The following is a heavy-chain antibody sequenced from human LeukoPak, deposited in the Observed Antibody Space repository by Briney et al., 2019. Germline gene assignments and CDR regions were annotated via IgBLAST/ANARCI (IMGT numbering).Heavy chain of an antibody. D-gene: IGHD3-3*01. CDR2: IIPIFGTA. Sequence: SVKVSCKASGGTFSSYAISWVRQAPGQGLEWMGRIIPIFGTANYAQKFQGRGTITTDESTSTAYMELSSLRSEDTAVYYCATLGYDFWSGYNNPYWYFDLWGRGTLVTVSS. V-gene: IGHV1-69*05. CDR1: GGTFSSYA. J-gene: IGHJ2*01. CDR3: ATLGYDFWSGYNNPYWYFDL.